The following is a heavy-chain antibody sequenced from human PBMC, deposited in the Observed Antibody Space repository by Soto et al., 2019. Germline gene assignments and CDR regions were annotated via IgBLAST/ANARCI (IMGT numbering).Heavy chain of an antibody. CDR1: GHSFTTYW. Sequence: PGGSLKISCEDSGHSFTTYWIAWVRQMPGKGLEWMGIIYPGDSRTTYSPSFQGQVIISADKSISTAYLQWSSLKASDTAMYYCARQGIAAAADYYYGMDVWGQGTTVTVSS. CDR2: IYPGDSRT. CDR3: ARQGIAAAADYYYGMDV. D-gene: IGHD6-13*01. V-gene: IGHV5-51*01. J-gene: IGHJ6*02.